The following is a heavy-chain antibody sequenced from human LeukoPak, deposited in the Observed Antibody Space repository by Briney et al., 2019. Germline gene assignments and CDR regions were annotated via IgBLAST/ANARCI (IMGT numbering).Heavy chain of an antibody. V-gene: IGHV4-30-4*01. CDR2: ISYSGYT. J-gene: IGHJ4*02. Sequence: PSETLSLTCTVSGGSIGSGDYYWSWFRQPPGKGLEWIGFISYSGYTYYNPSLKSRVTISVDTSKNQFSLRLSSVTAADTAVYFCARGGSSGYYYLMANWGQGTLVTVSS. CDR3: ARGGSSGYYYLMAN. D-gene: IGHD3-22*01. CDR1: GGSIGSGDYY.